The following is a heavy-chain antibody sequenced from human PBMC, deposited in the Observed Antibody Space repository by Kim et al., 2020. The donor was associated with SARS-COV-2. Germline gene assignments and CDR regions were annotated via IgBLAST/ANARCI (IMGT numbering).Heavy chain of an antibody. Sequence: GGSLRLSCAASGFALNNFWMTWVRQAPGKGLEWVADIRGNGGQTYYVDSVKGRFTVSRDNANNLVFLEMNNLRVEDTAVYYCARDKGWESSNGEFNFNGMDVWGQGTRVTVSS. D-gene: IGHD1-20*01. J-gene: IGHJ6*02. CDR1: GFALNNFW. V-gene: IGHV3-7*01. CDR3: ARDKGWESSNGEFNFNGMDV. CDR2: IRGNGGQT.